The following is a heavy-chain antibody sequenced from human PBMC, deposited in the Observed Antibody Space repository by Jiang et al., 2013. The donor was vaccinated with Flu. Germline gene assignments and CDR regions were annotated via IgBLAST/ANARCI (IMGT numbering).Heavy chain of an antibody. Sequence: RQPPGKGLEWIGSIYYSGSTYYNPSLKSRVTISVDTSKNQFSLKLSSVTATDTAVYYCARRGRDGYNNYFDYWGQGTLVTVSS. V-gene: IGHV4-39*01. CDR3: ARRGRDGYNNYFDY. J-gene: IGHJ4*02. D-gene: IGHD5-24*01. CDR2: IYYSGST.